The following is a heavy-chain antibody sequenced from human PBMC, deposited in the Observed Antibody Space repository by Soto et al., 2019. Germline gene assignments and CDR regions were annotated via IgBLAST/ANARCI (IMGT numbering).Heavy chain of an antibody. CDR2: IYSGDST. CDR1: GFTVNSNY. CDR3: ATAKLLLPWLFDY. V-gene: IGHV3-66*01. D-gene: IGHD2-15*01. J-gene: IGHJ4*02. Sequence: EVEQVESGGGLVQPGGSLRLSCAASGFTVNSNYMSWVRQAPGKGLERVSVIYSGDSTYYADSVKARFIISRDDSKNTLCLQMNSLRAEDTAVYYCATAKLLLPWLFDYWGQGALVTVSS.